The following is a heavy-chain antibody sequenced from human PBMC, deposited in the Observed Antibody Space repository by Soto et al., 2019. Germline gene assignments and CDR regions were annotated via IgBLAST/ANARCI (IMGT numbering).Heavy chain of an antibody. CDR2: VSSSGST. J-gene: IGHJ3*02. CDR3: ASGFYDSRGYSEAFDI. Sequence: SETLSLTCTVSGGSISGDHWNWIRQPPGKGLEWIAYVSSSGSTKYNPSLKSRVTISIDTTKNQFSLRLSSVTAADTAVYYCASGFYDSRGYSEAFDIWGQGTKVTVSS. V-gene: IGHV4-59*01. CDR1: GGSISGDH. D-gene: IGHD3-22*01.